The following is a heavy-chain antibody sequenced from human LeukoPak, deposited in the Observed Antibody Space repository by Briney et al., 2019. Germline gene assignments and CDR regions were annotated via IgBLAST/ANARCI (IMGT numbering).Heavy chain of an antibody. CDR1: GFTFSNYD. J-gene: IGHJ4*02. Sequence: GESLRLSCAASGFTFSNYDMHWVRQAPGKGLEWVAVISYDGSNKYYTDSVKGRFTISRDNSKNTLYLQMNSLRAEDTAVYYCANPRDSSTWYTFDYWGQGTLVTVSS. CDR2: ISYDGSNK. CDR3: ANPRDSSTWYTFDY. D-gene: IGHD6-13*01. V-gene: IGHV3-30*18.